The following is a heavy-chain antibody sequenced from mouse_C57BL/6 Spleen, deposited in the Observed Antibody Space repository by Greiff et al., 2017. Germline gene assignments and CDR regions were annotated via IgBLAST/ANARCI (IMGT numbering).Heavy chain of an antibody. CDR3: ASSYYDGSSPFWYFDV. J-gene: IGHJ1*03. V-gene: IGHV1-82*01. D-gene: IGHD1-1*01. Sequence: QVQLQQSGPELVKPGASVKISCKASGYAFSSSWMNWVKQRPGKGLEWIGRIYPGDGDTNYNGKFKGKATLTADKSSSTAYMQLSSLTSEDSAVYFCASSYYDGSSPFWYFDVWGTGTTVTVSS. CDR2: IYPGDGDT. CDR1: GYAFSSSW.